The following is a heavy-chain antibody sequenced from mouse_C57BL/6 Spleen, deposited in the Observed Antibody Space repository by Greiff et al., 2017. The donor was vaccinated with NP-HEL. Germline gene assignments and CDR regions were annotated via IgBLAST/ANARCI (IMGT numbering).Heavy chain of an antibody. Sequence: DVKLVESGGGLVKPGGSLKLSCAASGFTFSSYAMSWVRQTPEKRLEWVATISDGGSYTYYPDNVKGRFTISRDNAKNNLYLQMSHLKSEDTAMYYCARDWGNSDYAMDYWGQGTSVTVSS. D-gene: IGHD4-1*01. CDR1: GFTFSSYA. CDR2: ISDGGSYT. J-gene: IGHJ4*01. V-gene: IGHV5-4*01. CDR3: ARDWGNSDYAMDY.